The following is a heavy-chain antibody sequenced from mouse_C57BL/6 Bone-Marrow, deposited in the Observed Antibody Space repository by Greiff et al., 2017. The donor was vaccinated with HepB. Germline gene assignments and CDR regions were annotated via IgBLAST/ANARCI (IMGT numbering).Heavy chain of an antibody. D-gene: IGHD1-1*01. CDR2: IDPENGDT. Sequence: EVQLQESGAELVRPGASVKLSCTASGFNIKDDYMHWVKQRPEQGLEWIGWIDPENGDTEYASKFQGKATITADTSSNTAYLQLSSLTSEDTAVYYCTMGVYYYGSSFYWYFDVWGTGTTVTVSS. CDR1: GFNIKDDY. J-gene: IGHJ1*03. CDR3: TMGVYYYGSSFYWYFDV. V-gene: IGHV14-4*01.